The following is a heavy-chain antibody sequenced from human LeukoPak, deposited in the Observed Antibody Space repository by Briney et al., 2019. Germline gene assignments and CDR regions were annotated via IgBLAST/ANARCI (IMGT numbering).Heavy chain of an antibody. D-gene: IGHD3-9*01. CDR2: IYYSGST. Sequence: SETLSLTCTVSGGSISSGGYYWSWIRQHPGKGLEWIGYIYYSGSTYYNPSLKSRVTISVDTSKNQFSLKLSSVTAADTAAYYCARTFVSEDILTGYPINWSDPWGQGTLVTVSS. CDR3: ARTFVSEDILTGYPINWSDP. J-gene: IGHJ5*02. CDR1: GGSISSGGYY. V-gene: IGHV4-31*03.